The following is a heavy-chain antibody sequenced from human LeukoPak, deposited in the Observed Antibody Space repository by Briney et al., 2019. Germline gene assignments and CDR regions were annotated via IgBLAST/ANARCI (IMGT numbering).Heavy chain of an antibody. CDR1: GGSISSSNDY. CDR2: IYHIGGT. CDR3: ARQAEAMDV. J-gene: IGHJ6*02. Sequence: SETLSLTCTVSGGSISSSNDYWGWVRQPPGKGLEWIGTIYHIGGTHYNPSLKSRATMSVDTSKNQFPLKLSSVTAADTAVYYCARQAEAMDVWGQGTTVTVSS. D-gene: IGHD6-19*01. V-gene: IGHV4-39*01.